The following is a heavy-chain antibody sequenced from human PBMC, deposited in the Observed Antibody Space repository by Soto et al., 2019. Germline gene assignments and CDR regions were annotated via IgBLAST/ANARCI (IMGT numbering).Heavy chain of an antibody. J-gene: IGHJ4*02. CDR1: GFTFSSYA. Sequence: PGGSLRLSCAASGFTFSSYAMSWVRQAPGKELEWVSAISGSGGSTYYADSVKGRFTISRDNSKNTLYLQMNSLRAEDTAVYYCAKDGAYYDSSGLIDYWGQGTLVTVSS. V-gene: IGHV3-23*01. CDR2: ISGSGGST. CDR3: AKDGAYYDSSGLIDY. D-gene: IGHD3-22*01.